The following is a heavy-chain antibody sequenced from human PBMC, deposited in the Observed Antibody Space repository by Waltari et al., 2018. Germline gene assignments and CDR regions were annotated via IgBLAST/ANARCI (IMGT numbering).Heavy chain of an antibody. V-gene: IGHV7-4-1*02. CDR3: ARTREAAGTPVWFDP. D-gene: IGHD6-13*01. Sequence: QGQLLQSGSELKKPGAAVKVACMASGYTFTSHSRNWVRQAPGQGLERIGWVNTNTEKPTYAQGFTGRFVFSLDTSVSTAYLQISSLKAEDTAVYYCARTREAAGTPVWFDPWGQGTLVTVSS. CDR1: GYTFTSHS. J-gene: IGHJ5*02. CDR2: VNTNTEKP.